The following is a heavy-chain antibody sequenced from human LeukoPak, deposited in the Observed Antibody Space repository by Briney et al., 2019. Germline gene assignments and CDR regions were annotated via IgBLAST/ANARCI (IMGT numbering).Heavy chain of an antibody. CDR1: GGSFSGYY. J-gene: IGHJ4*02. D-gene: IGHD2-15*01. CDR2: INHSGST. CDR3: ARILGYCSGGSCRDY. V-gene: IGHV4-34*01. Sequence: SETLSLTCAVYGGSFSGYYWSWIRQPPGKGLEWIGEINHSGSTNYNPSLKSRVTISVDKSKNQFSLKLSSVTAADTAVYYCARILGYCSGGSCRDYWGQGTLVTVSS.